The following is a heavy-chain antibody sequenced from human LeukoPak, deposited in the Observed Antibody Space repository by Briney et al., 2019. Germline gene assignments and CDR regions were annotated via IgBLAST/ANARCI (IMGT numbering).Heavy chain of an antibody. CDR1: GFTFSSYA. D-gene: IGHD1-26*01. J-gene: IGHJ4*02. V-gene: IGHV3-23*01. Sequence: PGGSLRLSCAASGFTFSSYAMSWVRQAPGKGLEWVSAISGSGDSTYFADSVKGRFTISRDNSKNTLYLQMNSLRAEDTAIYYCAKVGIVGATKTYFDQWGQGTLVTVSS. CDR2: ISGSGDST. CDR3: AKVGIVGATKTYFDQ.